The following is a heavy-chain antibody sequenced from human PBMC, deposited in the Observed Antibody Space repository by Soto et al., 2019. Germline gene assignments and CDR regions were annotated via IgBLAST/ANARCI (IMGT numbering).Heavy chain of an antibody. Sequence: EVELLQSGGGLVQPGGSLRLSCEVSGFSFGGYAMSWVRQAPGKGLEWVSTISGSGATKYYADSVRGRFTISRDNSKGTLYLQMSSLRAEDTAVYFCAKASKGYTGYDLDFWGQGTPVTVSP. CDR1: GFSFGGYA. J-gene: IGHJ4*02. CDR2: ISGSGATK. D-gene: IGHD5-12*01. CDR3: AKASKGYTGYDLDF. V-gene: IGHV3-23*01.